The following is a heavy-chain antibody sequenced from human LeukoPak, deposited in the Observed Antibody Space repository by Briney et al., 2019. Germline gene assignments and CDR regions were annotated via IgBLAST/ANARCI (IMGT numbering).Heavy chain of an antibody. Sequence: GGSLRLSCAASGFTFSSYDMHWVRQAPGKGLEWVSAIGTAGDTYYPGSVKGRFTISRDNAKNSLYLQMNSLRAEDTAVYYCAKNTVSGGHYQYYMDVWGKGTTVTVSS. CDR1: GFTFSSYD. CDR3: AKNTVSGGHYQYYMDV. J-gene: IGHJ6*03. V-gene: IGHV3-13*01. D-gene: IGHD4-11*01. CDR2: IGTAGDT.